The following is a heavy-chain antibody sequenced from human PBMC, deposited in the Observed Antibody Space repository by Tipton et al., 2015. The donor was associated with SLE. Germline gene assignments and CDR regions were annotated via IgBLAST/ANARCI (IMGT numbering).Heavy chain of an antibody. CDR3: AKESPYTSGRYYYFDF. V-gene: IGHV3-30*02. Sequence: LRLSCAASGFTFSSFGMHWVRQAPGKGLEWVAFIRYDGSRRNYADSLEGRFTISRDNSKNTVYLQMNSVRVEDTAIYYCAKESPYTSGRYYYFDFWGQGTLVTVSS. CDR2: IRYDGSRR. J-gene: IGHJ4*02. CDR1: GFTFSSFG. D-gene: IGHD3-10*01.